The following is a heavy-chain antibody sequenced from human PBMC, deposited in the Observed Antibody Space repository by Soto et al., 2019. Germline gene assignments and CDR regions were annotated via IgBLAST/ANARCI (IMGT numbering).Heavy chain of an antibody. CDR3: ARKDYGDYAWNFDY. D-gene: IGHD4-17*01. CDR1: GFTFSSYV. V-gene: IGHV3-23*01. J-gene: IGHJ4*02. CDR2: ISGSGGRT. Sequence: GGSLRLSCAASGFTFSSYVMSWVRQAPGKGLEWVSAISGSGGRTYYADSVKGRFTISRDNSKNTLYLQMNSLRAEDTAVYYCARKDYGDYAWNFDYWGQGTLVTVSS.